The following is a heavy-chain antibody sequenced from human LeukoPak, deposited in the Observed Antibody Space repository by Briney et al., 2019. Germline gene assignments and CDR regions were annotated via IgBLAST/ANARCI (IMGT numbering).Heavy chain of an antibody. J-gene: IGHJ4*02. CDR2: TYYRSKWYN. CDR1: GYSVSSNSAA. D-gene: IGHD5-18*01. Sequence: SQTLSLTCAISGYSVSSNSAAWNWIRQSPSRGLEWLGRTYYRSKWYNDYAVSLKSRITINPDTSENHFPLQLNSVTPEDTAVYYCARGYGYYFDYWGQETLVTVSS. V-gene: IGHV6-1*01. CDR3: ARGYGYYFDY.